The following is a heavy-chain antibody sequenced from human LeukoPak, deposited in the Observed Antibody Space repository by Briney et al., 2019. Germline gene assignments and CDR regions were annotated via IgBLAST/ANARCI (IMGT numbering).Heavy chain of an antibody. CDR2: IYYSGST. V-gene: IGHV4-59*01. CDR1: GGSISSYY. D-gene: IGHD5-18*01. Sequence: SSETLSLTCTVSGGSISSYYWSWIRQPPGKGLEWIGYIYYSGSTNYNPSLKSRVTISVDTSKNQFSLKLSSVTAADTAVYYCASSLEDTAMATPFDYWGQGTLVTVSS. CDR3: ASSLEDTAMATPFDY. J-gene: IGHJ4*02.